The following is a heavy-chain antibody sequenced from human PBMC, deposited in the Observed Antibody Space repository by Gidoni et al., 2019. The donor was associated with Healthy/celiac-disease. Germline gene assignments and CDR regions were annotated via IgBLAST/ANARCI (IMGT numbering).Heavy chain of an antibody. V-gene: IGHV1-3*01. D-gene: IGHD3-3*01. J-gene: IGHJ6*02. CDR3: ARVWSGGFYYYYGMDV. CDR2: INAGNGNT. CDR1: GYTFTSFA. Sequence: QVQLVQSGAEVKKPGASVKVSCKAAGYTFTSFAMHWVRQAPGQRLEWMGWINAGNGNTKYSQKFQGRVTITRDTSASTAYMELSSLRSEDTAVYYCARVWSGGFYYYYGMDVWGQGTTVTVSS.